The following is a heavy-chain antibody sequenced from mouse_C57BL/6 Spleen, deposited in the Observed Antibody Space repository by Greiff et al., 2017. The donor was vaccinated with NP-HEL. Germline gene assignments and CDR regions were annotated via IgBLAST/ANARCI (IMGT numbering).Heavy chain of an antibody. Sequence: QVQLQQPGAELVMPGASVKLSCKASGYTFTSYWMHWVKQRPGQGLEWIGEIDPSDSYTNYNQKFKGKSTLTVDKSSSTAYMQLSSLTSEDSAVYYGARGLTGPYAMDYWGQGTSVTVSS. V-gene: IGHV1-69*01. CDR3: ARGLTGPYAMDY. CDR2: IDPSDSYT. J-gene: IGHJ4*01. D-gene: IGHD4-1*01. CDR1: GYTFTSYW.